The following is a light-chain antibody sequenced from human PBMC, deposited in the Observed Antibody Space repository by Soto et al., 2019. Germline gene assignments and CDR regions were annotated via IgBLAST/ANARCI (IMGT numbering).Light chain of an antibody. CDR2: VAS. Sequence: IVMTQSPATLSVSPGERATLSCRASQSVATNLAWYQQKPGQSPRLLIYVASTRATGIPAGFSGDGSGTEFTLTISSLQSEDFAVYFCQQYNKWPYTFGQGTKLEIK. V-gene: IGKV3-15*01. J-gene: IGKJ2*01. CDR3: QQYNKWPYT. CDR1: QSVATN.